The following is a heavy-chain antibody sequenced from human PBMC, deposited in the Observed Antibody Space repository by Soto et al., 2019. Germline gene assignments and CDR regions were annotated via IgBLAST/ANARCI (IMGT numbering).Heavy chain of an antibody. CDR2: IIPIFGTA. CDR3: ASRPLSTTVNTQYFDY. CDR1: GGTFSSYA. Sequence: SVKVSCKASGGTFSSYAISWVRQAPGQGLEWMGGIIPIFGTANYAQKFQGRVTITADESTSTAYMELSSLRSEDTAVYYCASRPLSTTVNTQYFDYWGQGTLVTVSS. V-gene: IGHV1-69*13. D-gene: IGHD4-17*01. J-gene: IGHJ4*02.